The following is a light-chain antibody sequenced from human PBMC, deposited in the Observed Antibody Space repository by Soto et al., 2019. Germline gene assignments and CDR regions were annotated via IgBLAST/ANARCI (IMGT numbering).Light chain of an antibody. CDR1: QYINTR. J-gene: IGKJ5*01. Sequence: EIVLTQSPATLSSFPGDIVTLSFSASQYINTRLAWYQQKPGQAPRLLIYGVSTRATGIPDRFSGSGSGTDFTLTITRLEPEDSAVYFCQQYTGPPTTFGQGTRLEIK. CDR3: QQYTGPPTT. V-gene: IGKV3-20*01. CDR2: GVS.